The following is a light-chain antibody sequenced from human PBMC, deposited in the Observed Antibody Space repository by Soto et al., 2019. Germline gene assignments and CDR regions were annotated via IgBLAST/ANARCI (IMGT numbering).Light chain of an antibody. CDR3: QQCNNWPPLT. CDR2: GAS. CDR1: HNINSN. J-gene: IGKJ4*01. Sequence: VVMTQYPATLSVSPGERATLSCRASHNINSNLAWYQQKPGQAPRLLIYGASTRATGIPARFSGSGSGTEFTLTISSLQSEDFAVYYCQQCNNWPPLTFGGGTKVEIK. V-gene: IGKV3-15*01.